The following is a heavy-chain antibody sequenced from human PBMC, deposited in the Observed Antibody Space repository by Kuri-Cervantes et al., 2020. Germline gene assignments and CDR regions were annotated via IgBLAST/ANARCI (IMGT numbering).Heavy chain of an antibody. D-gene: IGHD4-17*01. CDR1: GGTFSSYA. CDR3: ARVTLAPYYGDYEDDAFDI. CDR2: ISAYNGNT. Sequence: ASVKVSCKASGGTFSSYAISWVRQAPGQGLEWMGWISAYNGNTNYAQKLQGRVTMTTDTSTSTAYMDLRSLRSEDTAVYYCARVTLAPYYGDYEDDAFDIWGQGTMVTVSS. J-gene: IGHJ3*02. V-gene: IGHV1-18*01.